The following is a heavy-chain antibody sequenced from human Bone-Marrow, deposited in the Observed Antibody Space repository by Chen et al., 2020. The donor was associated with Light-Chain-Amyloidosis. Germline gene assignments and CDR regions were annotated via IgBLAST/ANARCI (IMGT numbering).Heavy chain of an antibody. Sequence: EVQLVETGGGMVQTGESLRLSCPASGISLSNTWMIWVRQAPGKGLEWVANVQGDGSDKYYVDSVKGRFTISRDNAKNSLYLQMNSLRAEDTAVYYCTTEYLGAYDYWGQGTLLTVSS. D-gene: IGHD3-16*01. CDR2: VQGDGSDK. V-gene: IGHV3-7*05. CDR3: TTEYLGAYDY. CDR1: GISLSNTW. J-gene: IGHJ4*02.